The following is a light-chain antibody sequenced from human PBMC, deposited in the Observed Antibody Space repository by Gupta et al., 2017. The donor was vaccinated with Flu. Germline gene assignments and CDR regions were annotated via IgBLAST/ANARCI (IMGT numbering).Light chain of an antibody. V-gene: IGKV4-1*01. J-gene: IGKJ1*01. CDR2: WAS. CDR1: QSVLYSSNNKNY. Sequence: DIVMTQSPDSLAVSLGERATINCKSSQSVLYSSNNKNYLAWYHQKPGQPPKLLIYWASTRESGVPDRFSGSGSGTDFTLTISGLQAEDVAVYYCQQYYSTPRTFGQGTXVEIK. CDR3: QQYYSTPRT.